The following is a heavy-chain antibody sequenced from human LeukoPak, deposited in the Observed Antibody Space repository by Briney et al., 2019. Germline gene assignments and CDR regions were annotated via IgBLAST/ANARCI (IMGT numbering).Heavy chain of an antibody. CDR3: ARASPRYCSSTSCYGSSY. CDR2: MNSNSGNT. D-gene: IGHD2-2*01. CDR1: GYTFTSYD. Sequence: GASVKVSCKASGYTFTSYDINWVRQATGQGLEWMGWMNSNSGNTGYAQKFQGRVTMTRNTSISTAYMELSSLRSEDTAVYYCARASPRYCSSTSCYGSSYWGQGTLVTVSS. J-gene: IGHJ4*02. V-gene: IGHV1-8*01.